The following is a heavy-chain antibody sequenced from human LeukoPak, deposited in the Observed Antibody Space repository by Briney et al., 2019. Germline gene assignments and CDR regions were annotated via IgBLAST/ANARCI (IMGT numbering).Heavy chain of an antibody. V-gene: IGHV4-4*07. Sequence: SETLSLTCTVSGGSISSYYWSWIRQPAGKGLEWIGRIYTSGSTNYNPSLKGRVTMSVDTSKNQSSLKLSSVTAADTAVYYCARQSRGIAAAGKAYFDYWGQGTLVTVSS. CDR2: IYTSGST. CDR1: GGSISSYY. CDR3: ARQSRGIAAAGKAYFDY. J-gene: IGHJ4*02. D-gene: IGHD6-13*01.